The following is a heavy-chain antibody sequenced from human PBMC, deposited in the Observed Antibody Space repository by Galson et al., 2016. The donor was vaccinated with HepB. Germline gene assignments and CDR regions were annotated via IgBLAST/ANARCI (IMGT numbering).Heavy chain of an antibody. CDR1: GYSFSSYW. Sequence: QSGAEVKKPGESLQISCRGSGYSFSSYWIGWVRQMPGKGLEWLGNIYPGDSDPRYSPSFQGQVSISADKSITTAYLQWSSLKASDTAFYYCARRGSGWSLFDSWGQGTLVTVPS. CDR3: ARRGSGWSLFDS. J-gene: IGHJ4*02. V-gene: IGHV5-51*01. D-gene: IGHD6-19*01. CDR2: IYPGDSDP.